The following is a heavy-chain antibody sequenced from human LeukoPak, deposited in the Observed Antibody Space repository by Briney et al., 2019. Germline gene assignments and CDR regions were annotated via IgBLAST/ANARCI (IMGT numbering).Heavy chain of an antibody. D-gene: IGHD5-18*01. V-gene: IGHV4-30-4*01. CDR3: ARHKIYSYGHYYFDY. J-gene: IGHJ4*02. CDR1: GGSISSGDYY. Sequence: PSQTLSLTCTVSGGSISSGDYYWSWIRQPPGKGLEWIGYIYYSGSTYYNPSLKSRVTISVDTSKNQFSLKLSSVTAADTAVYYCARHKIYSYGHYYFDYWGQGTLVTVSS. CDR2: IYYSGST.